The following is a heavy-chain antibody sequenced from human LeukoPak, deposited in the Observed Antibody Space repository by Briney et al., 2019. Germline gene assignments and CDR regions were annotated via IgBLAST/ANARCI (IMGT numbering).Heavy chain of an antibody. CDR2: IRYDGSNK. CDR3: AKVGYCIGTSCFDY. J-gene: IGHJ4*02. Sequence: PGGSLRLSCAASGFTFSSYGMHWVRQAPGKGLEWVAFIRYDGSNKYYADSVKGRFTISRDNSKYTLYLQMNSLRAEDTAVYYCAKVGYCIGTSCFDYWGREPWSPSPQ. CDR1: GFTFSSYG. D-gene: IGHD2-2*03. V-gene: IGHV3-30*02.